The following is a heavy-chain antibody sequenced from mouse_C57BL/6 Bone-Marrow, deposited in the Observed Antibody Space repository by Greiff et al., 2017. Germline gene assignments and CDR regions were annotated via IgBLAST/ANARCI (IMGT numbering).Heavy chain of an antibody. CDR2: INPNNGGT. Sequence: EVQLQQSGPELVTPGASVKISCKASGYTFTDYYMNWVKQSHGKSLEWIGDINPNNGGTSYNQKFKGKATLTVDKSSSTAYLELRRLTSEDSAVYYCAREGYYSNLPYYCAYWGQGTTLTGSS. D-gene: IGHD2-5*01. CDR1: GYTFTDYY. J-gene: IGHJ2*01. CDR3: AREGYYSNLPYYCAY. V-gene: IGHV1-26*01.